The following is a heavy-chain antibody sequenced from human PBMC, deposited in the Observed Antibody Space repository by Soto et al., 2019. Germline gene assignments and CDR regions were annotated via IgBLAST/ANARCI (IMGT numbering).Heavy chain of an antibody. Sequence: EVQLVESGGDLVQPGGSLRLSCAVAGFTISFSKYWMHWLRQAPGKGLVWVARINGDGSSTTYADSVKGRFTIPRDNAKDTLYLQMNNLRDEDTAVYYCARDDTYTIARGADWGQGTLVTVSS. CDR1: GFTISFSKYW. V-gene: IGHV3-74*01. CDR3: ARDDTYTIARGAD. D-gene: IGHD3-10*01. CDR2: INGDGSST. J-gene: IGHJ4*02.